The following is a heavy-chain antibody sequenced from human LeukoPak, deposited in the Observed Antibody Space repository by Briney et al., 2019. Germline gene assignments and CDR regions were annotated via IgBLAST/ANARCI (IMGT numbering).Heavy chain of an antibody. CDR3: ARGIVVVPAAITGWFDP. D-gene: IGHD2-2*02. Sequence: SQTLSLTCTVSGGSISSGGYYWSWIRQPAGKGLEWIGRIYTSGSTNYNPSLKSRVTISVDTSKNQFSLKLSSVTAADTAVYYCARGIVVVPAAITGWFDPWGQGTLVTVSS. V-gene: IGHV4-61*02. J-gene: IGHJ5*02. CDR1: GGSISSGGYY. CDR2: IYTSGST.